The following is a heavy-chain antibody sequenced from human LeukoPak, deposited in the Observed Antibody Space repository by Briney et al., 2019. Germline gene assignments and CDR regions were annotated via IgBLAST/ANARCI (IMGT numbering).Heavy chain of an antibody. J-gene: IGHJ6*03. V-gene: IGHV3-9*01. D-gene: IGHD3-10*01. CDR2: ISWNSGSI. CDR3: ARDTGSYMDV. CDR1: GFTFDDYA. Sequence: PGGSLSLSCAASGFTFDDYAMHWVRQAPGKGLEWVSGISWNSGSIGYADSVKGRFTISRDNSKNTLYLQMNSLRAEDTAVYYCARDTGSYMDVWGKGTTVTVSS.